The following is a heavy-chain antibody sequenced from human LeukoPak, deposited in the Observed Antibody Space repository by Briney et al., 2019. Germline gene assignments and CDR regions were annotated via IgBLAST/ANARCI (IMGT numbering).Heavy chain of an antibody. V-gene: IGHV4-31*03. CDR2: IYYTGTT. CDR3: ARDGGYSRGFTYYSMNV. J-gene: IGHJ6*03. Sequence: SETLSLTCTVSGGSISSTGYHWSWVRQHPVKGLEWIGYIYYTGTTDYNPSLESRVTISLDTSKNQFSLNLRSVTAADTAVYYCARDGGYSRGFTYYSMNVWGEGTTVTVSS. CDR1: GGSISSTGYH. D-gene: IGHD5-12*01.